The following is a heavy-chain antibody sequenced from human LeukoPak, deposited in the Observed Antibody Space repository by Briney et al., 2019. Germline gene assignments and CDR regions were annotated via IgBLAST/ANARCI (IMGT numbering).Heavy chain of an antibody. D-gene: IGHD2-21*01. V-gene: IGHV4-34*01. CDR1: GDSFSGYY. CDR3: ARIMFVVEGYGMDV. Sequence: SETLSLTCAVYGDSFSGYYWSWIRQPPGKGLEWIAEINHRGSTHYNPSLKSRVTISLDTSKNQSSLSLTSVTAADTAVYYCARIMFVVEGYGMDVWGQGTTVTVS. CDR2: INHRGST. J-gene: IGHJ6*02.